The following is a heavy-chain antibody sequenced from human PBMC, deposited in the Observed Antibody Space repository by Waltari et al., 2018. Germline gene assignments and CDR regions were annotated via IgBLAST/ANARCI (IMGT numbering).Heavy chain of an antibody. V-gene: IGHV4-31*03. J-gene: IGHJ6*02. Sequence: QVQLQESGPGLVKPSQTLSLTCTVSGGSISSGGYYWSWIRQHPGKGLEWIGYIYHSGGTYYNPSLKSRVTISVDRSKNQFSLKLSSVTAADTAVYYCARADITMVRGAEPDYYYYYGMDVWGQGTTVTVSS. CDR2: IYHSGGT. CDR1: GGSISSGGYY. CDR3: ARADITMVRGAEPDYYYYYGMDV. D-gene: IGHD3-10*01.